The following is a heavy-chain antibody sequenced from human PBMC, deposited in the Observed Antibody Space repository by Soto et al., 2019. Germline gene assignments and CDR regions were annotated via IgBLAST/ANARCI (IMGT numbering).Heavy chain of an antibody. CDR1: GGSISSYY. CDR2: IYYSGST. Sequence: SETLSLTCTVSGGSISSYYWSWIRQPPGKGLEWIGYIYYSGSTNYNPSLKSRVTISVDTSKNQFSLKLSSVTAADTAVYYCASSPHYYDSSGYYMRFDYWGQGALVTVSS. CDR3: ASSPHYYDSSGYYMRFDY. D-gene: IGHD3-22*01. V-gene: IGHV4-59*01. J-gene: IGHJ4*02.